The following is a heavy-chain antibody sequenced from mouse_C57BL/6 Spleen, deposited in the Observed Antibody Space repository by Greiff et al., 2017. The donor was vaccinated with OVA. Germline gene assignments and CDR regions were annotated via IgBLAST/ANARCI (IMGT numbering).Heavy chain of an antibody. CDR2: ISSGGSYT. V-gene: IGHV5-6*02. D-gene: IGHD2-5*01. CDR1: GFTFSSYG. J-gene: IGHJ4*01. CDR3: ARQVYSNVMDY. Sequence: EVKLVESGGDLVKPGGSLKLSCAASGFTFSSYGMSWVRQTPDKRLEWVATISSGGSYTYYPDSVKGRFTISRDNAKNTLYLQMSSLKSEDTAMYYCARQVYSNVMDYWGQGTSVTVSS.